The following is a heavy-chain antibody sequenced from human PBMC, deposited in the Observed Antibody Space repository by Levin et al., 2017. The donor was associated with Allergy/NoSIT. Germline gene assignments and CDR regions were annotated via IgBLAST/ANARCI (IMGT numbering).Heavy chain of an antibody. D-gene: IGHD3-10*01. J-gene: IGHJ2*01. CDR1: GGSFSGYY. Sequence: SETLSLTCAVYGGSFSGYYWSWIRQPPGKGLEWIGEINHSGSTNYNPSLKSRVTISVDTSKNQFSLKLSSVTAADTAVYYCARGRITMVRGVRSDWYFDLWGRGTLVTVSS. V-gene: IGHV4-34*01. CDR2: INHSGST. CDR3: ARGRITMVRGVRSDWYFDL.